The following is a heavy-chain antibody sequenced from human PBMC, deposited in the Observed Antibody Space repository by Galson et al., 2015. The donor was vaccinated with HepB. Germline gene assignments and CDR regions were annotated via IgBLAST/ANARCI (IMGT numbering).Heavy chain of an antibody. CDR2: LFSGGDT. V-gene: IGHV3-66*02. CDR1: GLSVSSTY. Sequence: SLRLSCAVSGLSVSSTYMSWVRQAPGRGLEWVSTLFSGGDTWYTDSMKGRLTISRDTSKNILYLEVNTLRPEDTAVYCCARDQLDHWGQGTLVTVSS. CDR3: ARDQLDH. J-gene: IGHJ4*02.